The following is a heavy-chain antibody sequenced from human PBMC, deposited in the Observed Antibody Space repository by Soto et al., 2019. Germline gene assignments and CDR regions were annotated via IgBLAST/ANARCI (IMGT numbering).Heavy chain of an antibody. D-gene: IGHD6-19*01. Sequence: EVQLLESGGGLVQPGGSLRLSCAASGFTFSSYAMSWVRQAPGKGLEWVSAISGSGGSTYYADSVKGRFTISRDNSKNMLYLQMISLRAEDTAVYYSARRSSGWYFDYWGQGTLVTVSS. CDR1: GFTFSSYA. CDR2: ISGSGGST. V-gene: IGHV3-23*01. CDR3: ARRSSGWYFDY. J-gene: IGHJ4*02.